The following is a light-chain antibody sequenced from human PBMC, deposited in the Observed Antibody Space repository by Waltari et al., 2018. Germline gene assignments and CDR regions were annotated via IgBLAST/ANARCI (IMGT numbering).Light chain of an antibody. CDR3: QQYSDYPLT. CDR2: KAS. CDR1: QSVNSH. J-gene: IGKJ4*01. V-gene: IGKV1-5*03. Sequence: DIQMTQSPSTLSASVGDRVTITCRASQSVNSHLAWYQQNPGTAPKVLFYKASSLQSGVPSRFSGSGSGTEFTLTISSLQPDDFATYYCQQYSDYPLTFGGGTKVEI.